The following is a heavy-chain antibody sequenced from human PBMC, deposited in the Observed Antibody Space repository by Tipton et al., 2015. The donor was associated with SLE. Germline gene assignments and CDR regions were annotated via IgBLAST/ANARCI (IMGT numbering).Heavy chain of an antibody. J-gene: IGHJ6*02. D-gene: IGHD3-3*01. CDR2: ISYDGSNK. CDR1: GFTFSRYA. CDR3: ARDRDPPVRFLGPDYYYGMDV. V-gene: IGHV3-30-3*01. Sequence: SLRLSCAASGFTFSRYAMHWVRQAPGKGLEWVAVISYDGSNKYYADSVKGRFTISRDNSKNTLYLQMNSLRAEDTAVYYCARDRDPPVRFLGPDYYYGMDVWGQGTTVTVS.